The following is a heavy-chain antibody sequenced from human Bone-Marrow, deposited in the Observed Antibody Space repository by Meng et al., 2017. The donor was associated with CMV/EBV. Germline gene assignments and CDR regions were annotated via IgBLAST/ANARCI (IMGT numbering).Heavy chain of an antibody. Sequence: GEPLKISCAASGFTFSDYYMTWIRQAPGKGLEWVSYISGSGSDSTIYYADSVKGRFTISRDNAKTSLYLQMNSLRVEDTAVYYCARPWGYWGHGTLVTFSS. J-gene: IGHJ4*01. CDR2: ISGSGSDSTI. V-gene: IGHV3-11*04. D-gene: IGHD7-27*01. CDR3: ARPWGY. CDR1: GFTFSDYY.